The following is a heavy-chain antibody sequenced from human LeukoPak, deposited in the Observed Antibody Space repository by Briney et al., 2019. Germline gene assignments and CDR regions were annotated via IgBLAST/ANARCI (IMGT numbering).Heavy chain of an antibody. J-gene: IGHJ3*02. D-gene: IGHD3-22*01. V-gene: IGHV3-48*01. CDR1: GFTFSSYS. Sequence: GGSLRLSCAASGFTFSSYSMNWVRQAPGKGLEWASYISSSSSTIYYADSVKGRFTISRDNAKNSLYLQMNSLRAEDTAVYYCARDLNYYDSTPPAFDIWGQGTMVTVSS. CDR2: ISSSSSTI. CDR3: ARDLNYYDSTPPAFDI.